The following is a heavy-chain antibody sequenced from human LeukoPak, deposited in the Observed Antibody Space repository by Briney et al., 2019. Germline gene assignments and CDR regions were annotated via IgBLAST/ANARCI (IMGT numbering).Heavy chain of an antibody. CDR1: GFSFWSYG. CDR3: ARRDVVVTGHYFNY. CDR2: TTDSGASS. D-gene: IGHD2-21*02. Sequence: AGSLSLSCAASGFSFWSYGMSWVRQAPGKGLEWVSTTTDSGASSWYADSVKGRFTISRANSKHTLQLQMNSLRAEDTAVYYCARRDVVVTGHYFNYWAQEILVTVSS. V-gene: IGHV3-23*01. J-gene: IGHJ4*02.